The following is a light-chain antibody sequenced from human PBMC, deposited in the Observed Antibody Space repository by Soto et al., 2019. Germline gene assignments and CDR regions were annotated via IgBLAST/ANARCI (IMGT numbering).Light chain of an antibody. CDR3: AAWDDSLNGHVV. CDR2: SHN. V-gene: IGLV1-44*01. J-gene: IGLJ2*01. Sequence: QSVLTQPPSASWTPGQRVTISCSGSRSNIGRNTVNWYHQLPGTAPKLLIYSHNQRPSGVPDRFSGSKSGTSAALAISGLQSEDEDDYYCAAWDDSLNGHVVFGGGTKLPVL. CDR1: RSNIGRNT.